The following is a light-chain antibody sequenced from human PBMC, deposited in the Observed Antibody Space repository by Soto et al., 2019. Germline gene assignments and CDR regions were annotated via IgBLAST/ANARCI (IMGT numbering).Light chain of an antibody. CDR2: DAS. CDR3: QQRSNWPLT. J-gene: IGKJ4*01. Sequence: EIVLTQSPATLSLSPGERATLSCRASQSVSSYVAWYQSKPGQAPRLLMYDASNRVIGIPARFSGSGSGTDFTLTISRLVPEDFAVYYCQQRSNWPLTFGGGTTVEI. V-gene: IGKV3-11*01. CDR1: QSVSSY.